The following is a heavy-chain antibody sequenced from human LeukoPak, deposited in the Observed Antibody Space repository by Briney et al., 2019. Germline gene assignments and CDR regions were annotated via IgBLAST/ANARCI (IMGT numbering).Heavy chain of an antibody. V-gene: IGHV5-51*01. CDR3: ARHLTSGGYYFDY. CDR1: GYSFTSHW. D-gene: IGHD1-1*01. CDR2: IYPGDSDT. Sequence: GESLQISCKGSGYSFTSHWIGWVRQMPGKGLEWMGIIYPGDSDTRYSPSFQGQVTISADKSISTAYLQWSSLKASDTAMYYCARHLTSGGYYFDYWGQGTLVTVSS. J-gene: IGHJ4*02.